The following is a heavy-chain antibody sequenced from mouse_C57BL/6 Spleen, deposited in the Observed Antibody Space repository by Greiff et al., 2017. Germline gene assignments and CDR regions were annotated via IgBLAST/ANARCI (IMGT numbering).Heavy chain of an antibody. CDR3: ARHGTSYAMDY. CDR1: GFTFSDYG. V-gene: IGHV5-17*01. D-gene: IGHD1-1*01. CDR2: ISSGSSTI. Sequence: DVQLVESGGGLVKPGGSLTLSCAASGFTFSDYGMHWVRQAPEKGLEWVAYISSGSSTIYYADTVKGRFTISRDNAKNTLFLQMTSLRSEDTAMYYCARHGTSYAMDYWGQGTSVTVSS. J-gene: IGHJ4*01.